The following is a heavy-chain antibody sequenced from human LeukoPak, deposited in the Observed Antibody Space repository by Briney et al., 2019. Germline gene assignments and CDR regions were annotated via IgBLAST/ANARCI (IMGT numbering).Heavy chain of an antibody. D-gene: IGHD2-2*01. V-gene: IGHV3-48*03. J-gene: IGHJ4*02. CDR1: GFIFSSYE. CDR3: ARDGCSSTSCLRAFDY. CDR2: ISSSGSTI. Sequence: GGSLRLSCAASGFIFSSYEMNWVRQAPGKGLEWVSYISSSGSTIYYADSVKGRFTISRDNAKNSLYLQMNSLRAEDTAVYYCARDGCSSTSCLRAFDYWGQGTLVTVSS.